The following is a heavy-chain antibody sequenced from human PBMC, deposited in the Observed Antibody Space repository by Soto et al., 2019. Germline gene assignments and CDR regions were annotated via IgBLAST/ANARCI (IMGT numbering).Heavy chain of an antibody. CDR2: IYYSGST. CDR1: GGSISSSSYY. J-gene: IGHJ4*02. V-gene: IGHV4-39*01. Sequence: QLLESGPGLVKPSETLSLTCTVSGGSISSSSYYWGWIRQPPGKGLEWIGSIYYSGSTYYNPSLKSRVTISVDTSKNQFSLKLSSVTAADTAVYYCARLLPTALDYWGQGTLVTVSS. CDR3: ARLLPTALDY.